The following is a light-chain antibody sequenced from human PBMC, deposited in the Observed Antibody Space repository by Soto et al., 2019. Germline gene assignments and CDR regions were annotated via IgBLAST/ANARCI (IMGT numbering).Light chain of an antibody. J-gene: IGLJ1*01. CDR3: QSYDSSLYV. CDR1: SANIGADSD. V-gene: IGLV1-40*01. Sequence: QAVVTQPPSVSGAPGQRVTISCTGSSANIGADSDVQWYQHLSGTAPKLLIYGDNNRPSGVPDRFSVSMSGSSASLTITGLQAEDEADYYCQSYDSSLYVFGTGTKVTVL. CDR2: GDN.